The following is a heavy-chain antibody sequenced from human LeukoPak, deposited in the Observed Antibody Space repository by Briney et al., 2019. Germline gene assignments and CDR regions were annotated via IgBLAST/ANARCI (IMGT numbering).Heavy chain of an antibody. CDR2: IYSDGGI. CDR3: ARDGHDSSGYYFGHN. CDR1: GFTFNSYA. Sequence: GGSLRLSCAASGFTFNSYAMSWVRQAPGKGLEWVSVIYSDGGINYADSVKGRCTISRDNSKNTLYLQLNSLRAEDTAVYYCARDGHDSSGYYFGHNWGQGTLVSVS. D-gene: IGHD3-22*01. V-gene: IGHV3-66*01. J-gene: IGHJ4*02.